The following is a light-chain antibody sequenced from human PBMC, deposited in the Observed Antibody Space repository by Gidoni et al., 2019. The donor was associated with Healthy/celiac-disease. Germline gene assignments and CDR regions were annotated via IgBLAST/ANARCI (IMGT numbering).Light chain of an antibody. CDR3: QQYNNWPRT. CDR2: GAS. V-gene: IGKV3-15*01. CDR1: QSVSSN. Sequence: EIVMTQSPATRSVSPGERATLSCRASQSVSSNLAWYQQNPGQAPRLLIYGASTRATGIPARFSGSGSGTEFTLTISSLQSEDFAVYYCQQYNNWPRTFGPGTKVDIK. J-gene: IGKJ3*01.